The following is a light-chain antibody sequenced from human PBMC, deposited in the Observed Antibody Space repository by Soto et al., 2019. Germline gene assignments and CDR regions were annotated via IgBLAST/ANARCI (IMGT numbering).Light chain of an antibody. CDR3: QQYYSSPLT. CDR1: QSVLFSSNNKNY. CDR2: WAS. Sequence: IVITQSPDALAVSLGERATIHCQSSQSVLFSSNNKNYLAWYPQRPGQPPNMLIYWASTRETGVPDRFSGSGSGTDFTLTISSLQAEDVAFFYCQQYYSSPLTFGSGTKVAIK. V-gene: IGKV4-1*01. J-gene: IGKJ4*01.